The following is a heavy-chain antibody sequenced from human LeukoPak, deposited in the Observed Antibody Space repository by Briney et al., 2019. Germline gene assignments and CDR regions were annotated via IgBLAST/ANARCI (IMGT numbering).Heavy chain of an antibody. V-gene: IGHV4-4*07. CDR3: AAYQQQLAFDY. CDR2: IYSSGDT. Sequence: SETLSLTCTLPGGPISSYYWSWIRQPAGKGLEWIGRIYSSGDTNYNPSLKSRVTMSIDTSKKQFSLNLSSVTAADAAVYYCAAYQQQLAFDYWGQGTLVTVSS. D-gene: IGHD6-13*01. CDR1: GGPISSYY. J-gene: IGHJ4*02.